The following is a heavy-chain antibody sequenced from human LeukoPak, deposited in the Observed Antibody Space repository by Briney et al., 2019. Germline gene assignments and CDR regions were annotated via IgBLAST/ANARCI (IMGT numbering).Heavy chain of an antibody. Sequence: SQTLSLTCAISGDSVSSNSAAWSWIRQSPSRGLEWLGRTYYRSKWNNNYAISVKSRITINPDTSKNQFSLQLNSVTPEDTAVYYCARDQGYDILTGTMPAFDYWGQGTLVTVSS. D-gene: IGHD3-9*01. CDR2: TYYRSKWNN. J-gene: IGHJ4*02. V-gene: IGHV6-1*01. CDR1: GDSVSSNSAA. CDR3: ARDQGYDILTGTMPAFDY.